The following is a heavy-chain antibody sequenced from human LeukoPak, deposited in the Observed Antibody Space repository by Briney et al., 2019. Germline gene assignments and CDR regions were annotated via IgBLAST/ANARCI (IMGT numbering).Heavy chain of an antibody. D-gene: IGHD6-6*01. CDR2: INPNSGGT. Sequence: ASVKVSCKASGYTFTDYYMHWVRQARWQGLEWMGWINPNSGGTNFAQKFQGRVAMTRDTSISTAYLELGSLRSDDTAVYFCARARWQLVPYFDSWGQGTLATVSS. CDR1: GYTFTDYY. V-gene: IGHV1-2*02. CDR3: ARARWQLVPYFDS. J-gene: IGHJ4*02.